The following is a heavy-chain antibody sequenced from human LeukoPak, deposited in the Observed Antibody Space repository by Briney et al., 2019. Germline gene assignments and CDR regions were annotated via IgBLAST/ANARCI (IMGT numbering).Heavy chain of an antibody. CDR2: ISSSGSIK. D-gene: IGHD6-19*01. V-gene: IGHV3-48*03. J-gene: IGHJ3*02. CDR1: GFTFSTYE. Sequence: PGGSLRLSCAASGFTFSTYEMNWVRQAPGKGLEWISFISSSGSIKYYADSLKGRFTISRDNAKNSLYLQMNSLRAEDTAVYYCASPWRSSGWYAFDIWGQGTVVTVSS. CDR3: ASPWRSSGWYAFDI.